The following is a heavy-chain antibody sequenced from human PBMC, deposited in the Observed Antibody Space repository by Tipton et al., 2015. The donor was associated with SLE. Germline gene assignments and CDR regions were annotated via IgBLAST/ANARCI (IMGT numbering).Heavy chain of an antibody. CDR1: GGSLSSFY. CDR2: IYTSGET. CDR3: ARRIGREYYLDY. J-gene: IGHJ4*02. Sequence: TLSLTCTVSGGSLSSFYWNWVRQPPGKGLEWIGYIYTSGETSYNPSLKSRVTISLDTSKDQVSLRLSSVTAADSAVYYCARRIGREYYLDYWGQGTPLTVSS. V-gene: IGHV4-4*09. D-gene: IGHD1-26*01.